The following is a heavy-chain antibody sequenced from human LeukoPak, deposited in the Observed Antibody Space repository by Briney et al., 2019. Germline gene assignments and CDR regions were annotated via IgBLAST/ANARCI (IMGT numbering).Heavy chain of an antibody. Sequence: GGSLRLSCAASGFTVSSNYMSSVRQAPGKGLEWVSFIYSGGSTRYPDSAKGRFTISRDISKNTVSLQMNSLRAEDTAVYYCVGIQSGRYNQYSFDYWGQGTLVTVSS. CDR1: GFTVSSNY. CDR3: VGIQSGRYNQYSFDY. CDR2: IYSGGST. D-gene: IGHD1-26*01. V-gene: IGHV3-66*01. J-gene: IGHJ4*02.